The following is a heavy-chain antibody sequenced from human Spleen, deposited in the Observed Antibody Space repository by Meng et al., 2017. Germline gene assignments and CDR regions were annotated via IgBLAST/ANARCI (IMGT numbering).Heavy chain of an antibody. Sequence: SLKISCAASGFTFSSYAMHWVRQAPGKGLEWVSGISWNSGSIGYADSVKGRFTISRDNAKNSLYLQMNSLRAEDTALYYCARDRTSTVTCNWFDPWGQGTLVTVSS. V-gene: IGHV3-9*01. D-gene: IGHD4-17*01. CDR3: ARDRTSTVTCNWFDP. CDR2: ISWNSGSI. J-gene: IGHJ5*02. CDR1: GFTFSSYA.